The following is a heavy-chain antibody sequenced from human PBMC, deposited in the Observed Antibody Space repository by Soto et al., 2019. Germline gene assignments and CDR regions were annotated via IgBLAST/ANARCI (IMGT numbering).Heavy chain of an antibody. CDR1: GGSISSGGYY. J-gene: IGHJ4*02. CDR3: ARGTYDSSYYYFDY. V-gene: IGHV4-31*03. CDR2: IYYSGST. D-gene: IGHD3-22*01. Sequence: QVQLQESGPGLVKPSQTLSLTCTVSGGSISSGGYYWSWIRQHPGKGLEWIGYIYYSGSTYYNSPLKTRVTISVDTSKNQFSLKLSSVTAADTAVYYCARGTYDSSYYYFDYWVQGTLVTVSS.